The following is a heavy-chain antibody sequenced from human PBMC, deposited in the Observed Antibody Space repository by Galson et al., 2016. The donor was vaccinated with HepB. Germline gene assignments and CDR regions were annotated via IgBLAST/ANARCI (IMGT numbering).Heavy chain of an antibody. CDR2: IIPFSNTP. V-gene: IGHV1-69*13. CDR3: ARVPLPDYDFWSGHFTNYTYFGMDV. CDR1: GRTFSSYA. D-gene: IGHD3-3*01. J-gene: IGHJ6*02. Sequence: SVKVSCKASGRTFSSYAITWVRQAPGQGPEWMGGIIPFSNTPNYAQKFQGRVTITEDESTSTTYIELTSLRSEDTAVYYCARVPLPDYDFWSGHFTNYTYFGMDVGGQGTTVTVSS.